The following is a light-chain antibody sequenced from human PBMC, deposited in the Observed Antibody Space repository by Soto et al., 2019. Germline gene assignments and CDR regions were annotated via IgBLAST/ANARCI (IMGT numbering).Light chain of an antibody. CDR1: SSDVGGYNS. CDR3: SSFTSSSTYV. Sequence: SALTQPASVSGSPGQSITISCTGTSSDVGGYNSVSWYRQDPGKAPKLIIYDVTYRPSGVSNRFSGSKSGNTASLTISGLQSEDEADYHCSSFTSSSTYVFGTGTQLTVL. CDR2: DVT. V-gene: IGLV2-14*01. J-gene: IGLJ1*01.